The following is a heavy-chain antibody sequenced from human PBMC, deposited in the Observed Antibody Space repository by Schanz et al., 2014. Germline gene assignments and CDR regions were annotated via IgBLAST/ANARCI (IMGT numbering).Heavy chain of an antibody. CDR3: ARDHQWLARYYMDV. Sequence: QVQLVESGGGLVKPGGSLRLSCAASGLTFSDYYMSWIRQAPGKGLEWVAHISPNGVTIYYADSVKGRFTISRDDAKNSLYLQMNSLSAEDTAVYYCARDHQWLARYYMDVWGKGTTVTDSS. J-gene: IGHJ6*03. CDR1: GLTFSDYY. V-gene: IGHV3-11*04. D-gene: IGHD6-19*01. CDR2: ISPNGVTI.